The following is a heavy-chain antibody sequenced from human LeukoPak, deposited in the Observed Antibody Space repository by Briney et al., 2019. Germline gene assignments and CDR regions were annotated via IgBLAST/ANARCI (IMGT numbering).Heavy chain of an antibody. Sequence: GGSLRLSCAASGFTFSSYSMNWVRQAPGKGLEWVSSISSSSSYIYYADSVKGRFTISRDNAKNSLYLQMNSLRAEDTAVYYCARDESVATAYPDAFDIWGQGTMVTVSS. D-gene: IGHD2-15*01. CDR1: GFTFSSYS. J-gene: IGHJ3*02. V-gene: IGHV3-21*01. CDR2: ISSSSSYI. CDR3: ARDESVATAYPDAFDI.